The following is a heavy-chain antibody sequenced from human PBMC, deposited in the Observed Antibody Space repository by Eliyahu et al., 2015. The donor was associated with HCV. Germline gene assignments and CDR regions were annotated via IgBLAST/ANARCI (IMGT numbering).Heavy chain of an antibody. Sequence: QVQLQQWGAGLLKPSETLSLTCAVYGGSFSGYYWSWIRQPPGKGLEWIGEINPCGNTKLNPSLKSRVTISVDTSKNQFSLKLSSVTAADTAVYYCARARQLWRTPKGVYFDYWGQGTLVTVSS. V-gene: IGHV4-34*01. CDR2: INPCGNT. CDR1: GGSFSGYY. J-gene: IGHJ4*02. D-gene: IGHD5-18*01. CDR3: ARARQLWRTPKGVYFDY.